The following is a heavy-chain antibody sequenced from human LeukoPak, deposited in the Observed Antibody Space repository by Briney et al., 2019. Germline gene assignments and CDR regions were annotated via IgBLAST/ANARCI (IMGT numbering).Heavy chain of an antibody. J-gene: IGHJ3*02. V-gene: IGHV1-69*05. CDR3: ARDGVVPAARDAFDI. D-gene: IGHD2-2*01. Sequence: SVKVSCKASGGTFSSYAISWVRQAPGQGLEWMGGIIPIFGTANYAQKFQGRVTITTDESTSTAYMKLSSLRSEDTAVYYCARDGVVPAARDAFDIWGQGTMVTVSS. CDR2: IIPIFGTA. CDR1: GGTFSSYA.